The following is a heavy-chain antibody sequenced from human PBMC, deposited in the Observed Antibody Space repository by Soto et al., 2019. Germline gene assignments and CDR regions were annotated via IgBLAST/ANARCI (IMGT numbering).Heavy chain of an antibody. CDR2: IWYDGSNK. J-gene: IGHJ6*02. Sequence: QPGGSLRLSCAASGFTFSSYGMHWVRQAPGKGLEWVAVIWYDGSNKYYADSVKGRFTISRDNSKNTLYLQMNSLRAEDTAVYYCATLTGGGHCSSTSCGYYYYGMDVWGQGTTLTVSS. CDR3: ATLTGGGHCSSTSCGYYYYGMDV. V-gene: IGHV3-33*01. D-gene: IGHD2-2*01. CDR1: GFTFSSYG.